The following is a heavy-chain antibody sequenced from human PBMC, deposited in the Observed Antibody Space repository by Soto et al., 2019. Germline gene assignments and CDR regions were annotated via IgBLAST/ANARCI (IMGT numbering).Heavy chain of an antibody. D-gene: IGHD3-3*01. CDR3: ARPPRDLWSGYSTYFDY. Sequence: PGGSLRLSCEGSGFPFSGYAIHWVRQTPGKGLEWVAVISYDGSITYYSDSVKGRFTISRDTPTNTVYLQLNGLRGDDTAVYYCARPPRDLWSGYSTYFDYWGQGTLVTVSS. CDR2: ISYDGSIT. V-gene: IGHV3-30-3*01. J-gene: IGHJ4*02. CDR1: GFPFSGYA.